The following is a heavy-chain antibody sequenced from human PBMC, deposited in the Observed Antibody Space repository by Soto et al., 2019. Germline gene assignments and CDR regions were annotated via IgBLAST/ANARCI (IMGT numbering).Heavy chain of an antibody. J-gene: IGHJ4*01. D-gene: IGHD6-13*01. V-gene: IGHV1-18*01. Sequence: QVQLVQSGAEVKKPGASVKVSCKASGYTFTIYGISWVRQAPGQGLEWMGWISAYNGNTNYAQKLQGRVTMTTDSSSSTAYMELRSLRSDDTVFYYCARERPSTAAAGTVFDYWGHGTLVTVSS. CDR1: GYTFTIYG. CDR3: ARERPSTAAAGTVFDY. CDR2: ISAYNGNT.